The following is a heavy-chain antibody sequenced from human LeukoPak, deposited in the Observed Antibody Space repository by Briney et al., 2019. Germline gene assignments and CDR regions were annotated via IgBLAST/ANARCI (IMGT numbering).Heavy chain of an antibody. CDR2: IWYDGSNK. Sequence: GGSLRLSCAASGFTFSSCGMHWVRQAPGKGLEWVAVIWYDGSNKYYADSVKGRFTISRDNSKNTLYLQMNSLRAEDTAVYYCARESSGREGYFDYWGQGTLVTVSS. CDR3: ARESSGREGYFDY. V-gene: IGHV3-33*01. CDR1: GFTFSSCG. D-gene: IGHD6-19*01. J-gene: IGHJ4*02.